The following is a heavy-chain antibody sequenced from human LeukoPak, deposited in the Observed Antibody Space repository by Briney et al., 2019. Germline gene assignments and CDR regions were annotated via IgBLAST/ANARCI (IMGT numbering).Heavy chain of an antibody. V-gene: IGHV3-30*04. CDR1: GFTFSSYA. CDR3: ARDLIGGAPDYLDY. D-gene: IGHD1-26*01. CDR2: ISKDGRIT. J-gene: IGHJ4*02. Sequence: GGSLRLSCAASGFTFSSYAMHWVRQAPGKGLEWVAVISKDGRITIYAESVKGRFTISRDNSENTLNLQMNSLREDDTAVYSCARDLIGGAPDYLDYWGQGTLVTVSS.